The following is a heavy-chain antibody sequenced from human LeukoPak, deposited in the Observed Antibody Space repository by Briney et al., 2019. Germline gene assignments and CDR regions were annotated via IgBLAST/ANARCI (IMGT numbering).Heavy chain of an antibody. CDR1: GGSISSSNW. J-gene: IGHJ3*02. CDR3: AREWTIAVAGGDAFDI. V-gene: IGHV4-4*02. D-gene: IGHD6-19*01. Sequence: SETLSLTCAVSGGSISSSNWWSWVRQPPGKGLEWIGEIYHSGSTNYNPSLKSRVTISVDKSKNQFSLKLSSVTAADTAVYYCAREWTIAVAGGDAFDIWGQGTMVTVSS. CDR2: IYHSGST.